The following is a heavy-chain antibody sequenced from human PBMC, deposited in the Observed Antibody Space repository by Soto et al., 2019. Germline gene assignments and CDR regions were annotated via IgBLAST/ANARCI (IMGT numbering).Heavy chain of an antibody. J-gene: IGHJ4*02. Sequence: PGGSMRLSWAGSGFTLSDHYIDWVRQAPGKGLEWVGRSRDKPQGYSTAYAASVKGRFTTSRDESKNSAYLQMNSLKTEDTAVYYCVRATYFSDSSGYTRCLDYWCQGTLVTVSS. D-gene: IGHD3-22*01. CDR3: VRATYFSDSSGYTRCLDY. CDR2: SRDKPQGYST. V-gene: IGHV3-72*01. CDR1: GFTLSDHY.